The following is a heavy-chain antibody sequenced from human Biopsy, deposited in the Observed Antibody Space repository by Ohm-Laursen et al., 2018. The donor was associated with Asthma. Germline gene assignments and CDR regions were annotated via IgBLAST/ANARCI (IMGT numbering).Heavy chain of an antibody. V-gene: IGHV3-53*01. D-gene: IGHD3-22*01. J-gene: IGHJ4*02. CDR3: ARGDSSNWSHYYFDY. CDR2: IYSGGTS. Sequence: GSLGLSCSASGFAVSRDHMFWVRQAPGKGLEWVSVIYSGGTSHTADSVRGRFTIPRDYSKNTLYLQMHSLRAEDTAVYYCARGDSSNWSHYYFDYWGQGTLVTVSS. CDR1: GFAVSRDH.